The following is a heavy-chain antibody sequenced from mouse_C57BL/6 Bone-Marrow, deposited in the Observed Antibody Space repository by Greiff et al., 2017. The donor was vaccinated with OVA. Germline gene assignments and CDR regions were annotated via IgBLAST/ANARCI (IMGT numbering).Heavy chain of an antibody. Sequence: QVQLQQPGAELVRPGTSVKLSCKASGYTFTSYWMHWVKQRPGQGLEWIGVIHPSDSYTNYNQKFKGKATLTVDTSSSTAYMQLSSLTSEDSAVYYCARLRTGAYWGQGTLVTVSA. D-gene: IGHD3-3*01. CDR2: IHPSDSYT. J-gene: IGHJ3*01. CDR1: GYTFTSYW. V-gene: IGHV1-59*01. CDR3: ARLRTGAY.